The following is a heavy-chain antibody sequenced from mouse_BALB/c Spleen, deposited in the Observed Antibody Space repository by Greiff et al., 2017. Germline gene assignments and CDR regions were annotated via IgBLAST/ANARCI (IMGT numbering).Heavy chain of an antibody. CDR1: GFTFSDYY. V-gene: IGHV5-4*02. CDR2: ISDGGSYT. J-gene: IGHJ3*01. CDR3: ARDDGNYGFAY. D-gene: IGHD2-1*01. Sequence: EVQLQESGGGLVKPGGSLKLSCAASGFTFSDYYMYWVRQTPEKRLEWVATISDGGSYTYYPDSVKGRFTISRDNAKNNLYLQMSSLKSEDTAMYYCARDDGNYGFAYWGQGTLVTVSA.